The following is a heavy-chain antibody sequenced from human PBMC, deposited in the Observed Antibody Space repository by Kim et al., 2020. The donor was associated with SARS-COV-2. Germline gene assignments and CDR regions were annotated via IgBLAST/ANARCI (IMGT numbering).Heavy chain of an antibody. CDR2: ISYDGSNK. V-gene: IGHV3-30*04. CDR3: ARDGALVVISAGRMDV. CDR1: GFTFSSYA. J-gene: IGHJ6*02. D-gene: IGHD3-22*01. Sequence: GGSLRLSCAASGFTFSSYAMHWVRQAPGKGLEWVAVISYDGSNKYYADSVKGRFTISRDNSKNTLYLQMNSLRAEDTAVYYCARDGALVVISAGRMDVWGQGTTVTVSS.